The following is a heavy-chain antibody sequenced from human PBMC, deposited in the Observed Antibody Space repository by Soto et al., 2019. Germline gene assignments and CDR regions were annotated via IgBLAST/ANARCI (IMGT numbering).Heavy chain of an antibody. V-gene: IGHV3-30-3*01. J-gene: IGHJ4*02. CDR2: ISYDGNNK. CDR3: ARDSFRVRYYDFWSGPQPFDY. CDR1: GFTFSSYA. Sequence: PGGSLRLSCAASGFTFSSYAMHWVRQTPGKGLEWVAVISYDGNNKYYADSVRGRFTISRDNSKNTLYLQVNSLRVEDTAVYYCARDSFRVRYYDFWSGPQPFDYWGQGTLVTVSS. D-gene: IGHD3-3*01.